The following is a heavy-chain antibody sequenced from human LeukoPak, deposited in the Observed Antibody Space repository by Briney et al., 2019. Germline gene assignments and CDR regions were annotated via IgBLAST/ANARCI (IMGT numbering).Heavy chain of an antibody. J-gene: IGHJ4*02. CDR2: INPNSGGT. CDR3: ARDRRGYSSTWDFDY. Sequence: ASVKVSCKASGYTFTGYYIHWVRQAPGQGRQWMGWINPNSGGTKYAHKFQGRVTMTRDTPISTAYMELRRLRSDATAVFYCARDRRGYSSTWDFDYWGQGTLVTVSS. V-gene: IGHV1-2*07. D-gene: IGHD6-13*01. CDR1: GYTFTGYY.